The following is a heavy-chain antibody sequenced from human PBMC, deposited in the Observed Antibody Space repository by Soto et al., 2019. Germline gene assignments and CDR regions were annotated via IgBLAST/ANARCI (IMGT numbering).Heavy chain of an antibody. J-gene: IGHJ6*03. CDR1: GCTLSGYA. CDR3: ARRARPDFYYMDV. CDR2: ISSNGVGT. D-gene: IGHD6-6*01. V-gene: IGHV3-64*01. Sequence: GALRLSGAGSGCTLSGYAMDWVRQAPGKGLEYVSGISSNGVGTYYANSVQGRFTISRDNSKNTVYLQMGSLRPEDMAVYYCARRARPDFYYMDVWGKGTTVTVSS.